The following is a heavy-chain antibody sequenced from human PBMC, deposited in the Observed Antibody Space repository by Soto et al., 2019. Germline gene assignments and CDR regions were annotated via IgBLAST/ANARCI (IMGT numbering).Heavy chain of an antibody. CDR2: IWYDGSNK. V-gene: IGHV3-33*08. D-gene: IGHD5-18*01. Sequence: QMQLVESGGGVVQPGRSLRLSCVDSGFTFSSYGMHWVRQAPGKGLEWVAVIWYDGSNKHYADSVKGRFTISRDNSKNTLYLQMNSLGAEDAAVYYCARDRDLGYSYGYQPYYFDYWGQGTLVTVS. CDR1: GFTFSSYG. CDR3: ARDRDLGYSYGYQPYYFDY. J-gene: IGHJ4*02.